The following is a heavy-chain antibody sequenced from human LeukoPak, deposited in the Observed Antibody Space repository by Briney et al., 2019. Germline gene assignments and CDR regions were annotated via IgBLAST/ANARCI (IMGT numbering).Heavy chain of an antibody. CDR1: GFTDNNNH. J-gene: IGHJ4*02. D-gene: IGHD6-19*01. CDR3: ASARDFGWEGIWN. V-gene: IGHV4-59*08. CDR2: MYYSGSA. Sequence: GSLRLSCAASGFTDNNNHMSWVRQPPGKGLEWIGSMYYSGSANYNPSLKSRVTISVDTSKNQFSLKLSSVTAADTAVYYCASARDFGWEGIWNWGQGTLVTVSS.